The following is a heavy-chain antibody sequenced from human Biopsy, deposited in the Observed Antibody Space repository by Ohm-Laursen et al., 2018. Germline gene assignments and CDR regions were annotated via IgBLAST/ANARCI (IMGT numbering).Heavy chain of an antibody. CDR1: GFTFSSFA. Sequence: SLRLSCAASGFTFSSFAMTWVRQGPGKGLEWVSTISSAGGSTFYAESVKGRFTIFRDNSENTLSLQMNSLRAEDTAVYFCVKDLRTSMGDKCHMDVWGQGTTVTVSS. CDR3: VKDLRTSMGDKCHMDV. V-gene: IGHV3-23*01. D-gene: IGHD1-26*01. CDR2: ISSAGGST. J-gene: IGHJ6*02.